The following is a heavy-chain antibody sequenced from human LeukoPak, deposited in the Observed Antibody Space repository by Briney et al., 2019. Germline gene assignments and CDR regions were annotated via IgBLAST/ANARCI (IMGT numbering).Heavy chain of an antibody. V-gene: IGHV3-23*01. CDR1: GFTFSTYA. J-gene: IGHJ4*02. CDR3: ANGGGWELFHPPDY. CDR2: ISGSGGST. Sequence: GGSLRLSCAASGFTFSTYAMSWVRQAPGKGLEWVSGISGSGGSTYSADSVKGRFTISRDTSKDTVYLQMNSLRAEDTAVYYCANGGGWELFHPPDYWGQGTLVTVSA. D-gene: IGHD1-26*01.